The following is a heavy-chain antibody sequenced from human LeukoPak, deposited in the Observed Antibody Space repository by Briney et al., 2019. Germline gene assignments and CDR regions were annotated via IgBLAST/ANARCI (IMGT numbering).Heavy chain of an antibody. CDR2: IYYSGST. Sequence: SETLSLTCTVSGGSISSYYWSWIRQPPGKGLEWIGYIYYSGSTNYNPSLKSRVTISVDTSKNQSSLKLSSVTAADTAVYYCATQSGEDYDILTGSPDDAFDIWGQGTMVTVSS. V-gene: IGHV4-59*01. J-gene: IGHJ3*02. D-gene: IGHD3-9*01. CDR3: ATQSGEDYDILTGSPDDAFDI. CDR1: GGSISSYY.